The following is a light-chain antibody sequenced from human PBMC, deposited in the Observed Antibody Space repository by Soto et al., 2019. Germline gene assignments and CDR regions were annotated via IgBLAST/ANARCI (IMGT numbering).Light chain of an antibody. CDR2: AAS. Sequence: DIQMTQSPSSLSASVGDRVTITCRASQGISNYLAWYQQKPGKVPKLLIYAASTLQSGVSSRFSGSGSGTDFTLTISSLRPEDVATYYCQKYNSAPRTLGQGTKVDIK. CDR3: QKYNSAPRT. CDR1: QGISNY. V-gene: IGKV1-27*01. J-gene: IGKJ1*01.